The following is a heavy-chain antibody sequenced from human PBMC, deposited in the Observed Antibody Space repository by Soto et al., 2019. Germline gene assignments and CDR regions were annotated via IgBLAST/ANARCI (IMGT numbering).Heavy chain of an antibody. Sequence: PSETLSLTCTVSGGSISSGDYYWSWIRQPPGKGLEWIGYIYYSGSTYYNPSLKSRVTISVDTSKNQFSLKLQSVTAADTAVYYCVRHRSSREIPFDNWGQGTLVTVSS. CDR3: VRHRSSREIPFDN. D-gene: IGHD2-21*01. V-gene: IGHV4-30-4*01. CDR1: GGSISSGDYY. CDR2: IYYSGST. J-gene: IGHJ4*02.